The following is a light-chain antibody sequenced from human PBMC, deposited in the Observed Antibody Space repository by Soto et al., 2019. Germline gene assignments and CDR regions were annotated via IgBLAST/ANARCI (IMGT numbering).Light chain of an antibody. Sequence: EIVLTQSPGTLSLSPGERATLSCRASQSVSSSYLAWYQQKPGQASRLLIYGASRRSTGITDRFSGSGSGTDFTLTISRLEPEDFAVYYCQQYGSSTPITFGQGTRLEIK. CDR2: GAS. CDR1: QSVSSSY. CDR3: QQYGSSTPIT. V-gene: IGKV3-20*01. J-gene: IGKJ5*01.